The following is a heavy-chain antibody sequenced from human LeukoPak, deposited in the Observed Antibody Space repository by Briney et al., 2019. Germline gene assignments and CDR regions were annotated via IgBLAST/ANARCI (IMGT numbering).Heavy chain of an antibody. J-gene: IGHJ6*02. Sequence: HSGGSLRLSCAASGFTFSSYRMHWVRQAPGKGLVWVSRINSDGSSTRYADSVKGRFTISRDNAKNTLYLQMNSLRAEDTAVYYCARDPLQRPMTYGMDVWGQGTTVTVSS. V-gene: IGHV3-74*01. CDR2: INSDGSST. CDR3: ARDPLQRPMTYGMDV. D-gene: IGHD3-22*01. CDR1: GFTFSSYR.